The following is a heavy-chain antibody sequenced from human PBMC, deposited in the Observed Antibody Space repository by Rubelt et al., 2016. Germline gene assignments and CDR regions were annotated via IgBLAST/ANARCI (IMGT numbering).Heavy chain of an antibody. Sequence: LQLQESGPGLVKPSETLSLTCTVSGGSISSSSYYWGWIRQPPGKGLEWVSAISGSGGSTYYADSVKGRFTISRDNSKNTLYLQMNSLRAEDTAVYYCAKDRCGRPSCPQGYWGQGTLVTVSS. J-gene: IGHJ4*02. D-gene: IGHD2-2*01. V-gene: IGHV3-23*01. CDR3: AKDRCGRPSCPQGY. CDR1: GGSISSSSYY. CDR2: ISGSGGST.